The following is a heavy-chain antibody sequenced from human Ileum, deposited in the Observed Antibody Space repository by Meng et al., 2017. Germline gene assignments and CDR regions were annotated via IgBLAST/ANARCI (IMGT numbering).Heavy chain of an antibody. CDR1: GGSISSSFY. D-gene: IGHD2-15*01. CDR2: IYLAGSP. J-gene: IGHJ4*02. Sequence: VQLQGAGPGVVGPSGTLSLTCTVSGGSISSSFYWSWVRQSPGKGLEWIGQIYLAGSPNYNPSLESRVTISVDKSKNQFSLRLTSVTAADTAIFYCVRHGGKYFDSWGQGTLVTVSS. V-gene: IGHV4-4*02. CDR3: VRHGGKYFDS.